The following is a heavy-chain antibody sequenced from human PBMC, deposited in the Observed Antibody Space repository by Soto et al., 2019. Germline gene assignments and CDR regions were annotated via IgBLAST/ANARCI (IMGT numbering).Heavy chain of an antibody. CDR1: GFTFSSYG. Sequence: PGGALRLSCAAPGFTFSSYGMHWVRQAPGKGLEWVAVISYDGSNKYYADSVKGRFTISRDNSKNTLYLQMNSLRAEDTAVYYCAKGGRGDRYYYYYGMDVWGQGTTVTVSS. J-gene: IGHJ6*02. CDR3: AKGGRGDRYYYYYGMDV. V-gene: IGHV3-30*18. CDR2: ISYDGSNK. D-gene: IGHD3-16*01.